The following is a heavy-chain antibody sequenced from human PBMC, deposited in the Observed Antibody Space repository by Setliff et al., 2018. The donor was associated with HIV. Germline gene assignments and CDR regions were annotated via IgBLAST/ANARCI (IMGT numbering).Heavy chain of an antibody. V-gene: IGHV4-39*01. D-gene: IGHD1-26*01. J-gene: IGHJ4*02. CDR3: ARRGAGGFYYFDY. Sequence: SETLSLTCTVSGDSISSSSYYWGWIRQPPGKGLEWIGSIYYSGSTYYTPSLKSRVTISVDTSKNRFSLKLSSVTAADTAVYYCARRGAGGFYYFDYWGQGALVTVSS. CDR2: IYYSGST. CDR1: GDSISSSSYY.